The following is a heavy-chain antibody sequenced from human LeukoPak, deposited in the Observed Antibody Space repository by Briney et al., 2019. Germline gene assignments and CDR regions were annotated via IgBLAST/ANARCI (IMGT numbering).Heavy chain of an antibody. J-gene: IGHJ4*02. D-gene: IGHD3-3*01. Sequence: GGSLRLSCAASGFTFDDYGMSWVRQAPGKGLEWVSGINWNGGSTGYADSVKGRFTISRDNAKNSLYLQMNSLRAEDTAFYYCTTDQTYYDFWSSYYGTIDYWGQGTLVTVSS. CDR1: GFTFDDYG. V-gene: IGHV3-20*04. CDR3: TTDQTYYDFWSSYYGTIDY. CDR2: INWNGGST.